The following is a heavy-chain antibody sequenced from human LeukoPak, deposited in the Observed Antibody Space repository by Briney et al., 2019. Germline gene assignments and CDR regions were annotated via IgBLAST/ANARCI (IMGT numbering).Heavy chain of an antibody. Sequence: PGGSLRLSCAASGFTVSSNYMSWVRQAPGKGLEWVSVIYSGGSTYYADSVKGRFTISRDNSKNTLYLQMNSLRAEDTAVYYCARGCLYDSSGYYYVPDAFDIWGQGTMVTVSS. J-gene: IGHJ3*02. CDR1: GFTVSSNY. V-gene: IGHV3-66*01. CDR2: IYSGGST. D-gene: IGHD3-22*01. CDR3: ARGCLYDSSGYYYVPDAFDI.